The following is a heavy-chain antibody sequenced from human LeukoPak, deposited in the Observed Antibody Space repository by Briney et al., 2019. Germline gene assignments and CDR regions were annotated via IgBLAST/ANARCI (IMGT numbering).Heavy chain of an antibody. CDR2: MSGSGSST. V-gene: IGHV3-23*01. J-gene: IGHJ4*02. CDR3: AKDAQGLVRGVIYFDF. D-gene: IGHD6-19*01. Sequence: PGGSLRLSCAASGFTFKTYAMNWVRQVPGKGPEWVSSMSGSGSSTDYADSVKGRFTISRDNSKNTLYLQMNSLRAEDTALYYCAKDAQGLVRGVIYFDFWGQGSLVTVSS. CDR1: GFTFKTYA.